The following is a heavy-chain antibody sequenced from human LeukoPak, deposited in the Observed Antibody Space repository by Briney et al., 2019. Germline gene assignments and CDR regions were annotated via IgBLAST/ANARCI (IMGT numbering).Heavy chain of an antibody. CDR3: ARDLPGAAVEGTTRGMDV. V-gene: IGHV1-18*01. CDR1: GYIFTSRG. D-gene: IGHD6-19*01. CDR2: ISAYNGNT. J-gene: IGHJ6*02. Sequence: ASVKVSCKASGYIFTSRGITWVQQAPGQGLEWMGWISAYNGNTNYAQNVQGRVTVTRDTSTSTAYMELRSLRFDDTAVYYCARDLPGAAVEGTTRGMDVWGQGTTVTVSS.